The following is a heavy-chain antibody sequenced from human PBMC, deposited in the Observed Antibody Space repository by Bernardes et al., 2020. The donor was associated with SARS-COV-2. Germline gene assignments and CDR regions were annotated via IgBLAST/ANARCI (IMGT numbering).Heavy chain of an antibody. D-gene: IGHD2-2*01. CDR1: GDSISSYY. J-gene: IGHJ3*02. CDR2: VYNSGST. Sequence: SETLSLTCTVSGDSISSYYWSWMRQPPGKGLEWIGGVYNSGSTNYNSSLKSRVTISVDASKNQFSLKLSSVTAADTAMYYCARQGEPAGADSNDAFDIWGQGTMVTVSS. V-gene: IGHV4-59*08. CDR3: ARQGEPAGADSNDAFDI.